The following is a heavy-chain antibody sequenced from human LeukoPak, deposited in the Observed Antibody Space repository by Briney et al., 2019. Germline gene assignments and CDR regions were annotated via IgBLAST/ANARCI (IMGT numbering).Heavy chain of an antibody. J-gene: IGHJ3*01. V-gene: IGHV1-46*01. D-gene: IGHD1-26*01. CDR2: INTSTGGT. Sequence: ASVKVSYKASGYTFTTFLIHWVRQAAGQGLEWLGEINTSTGGTNYAPHFQGRVTMTRDTSTGTGYMELSSLTSEDTALYFCARDPGNGRGDSFDVRGQGTMVTVSS. CDR3: ARDPGNGRGDSFDV. CDR1: GYTFTTFL.